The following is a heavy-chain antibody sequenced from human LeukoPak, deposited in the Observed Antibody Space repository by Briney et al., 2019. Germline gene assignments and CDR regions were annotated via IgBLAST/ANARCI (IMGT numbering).Heavy chain of an antibody. Sequence: SETLSLTCTVSGGSISSSSYYWGWIRQPPGKGLEWIGSMYYSGSTYYNPSLKSRVTISVDTSKNQFSLKLSSVTAADTAVYYCARREGGFDPWGQGTLVTVSS. J-gene: IGHJ5*02. CDR1: GGSISSSSYY. CDR3: ARREGGFDP. CDR2: MYYSGST. V-gene: IGHV4-39*01.